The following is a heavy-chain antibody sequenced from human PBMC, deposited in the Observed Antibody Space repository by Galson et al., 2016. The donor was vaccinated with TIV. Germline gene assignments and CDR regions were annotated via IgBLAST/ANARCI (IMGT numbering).Heavy chain of an antibody. Sequence: SETLSLTCTVSRGSFQNNYWSWLRQPAGKGLEWIGRVYYSGGSDYNPSLESRVTMSVDTSKNQFSLELTSVTAADTAVYFCARDLWVIYGDRPFFDYWGQGILVTVSS. CDR3: ARDLWVIYGDRPFFDY. CDR2: VYYSGGS. J-gene: IGHJ4*02. CDR1: RGSFQNNY. V-gene: IGHV4-4*07. D-gene: IGHD4-17*01.